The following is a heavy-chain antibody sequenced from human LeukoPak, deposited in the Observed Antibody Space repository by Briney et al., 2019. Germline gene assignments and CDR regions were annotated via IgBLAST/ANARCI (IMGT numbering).Heavy chain of an antibody. CDR3: AREGSIAAAGTAYYFDY. Sequence: GGSLRLSCAASGFTVSSNYMSWVRQAPGKGLEWVSVIYSGGSTYYADSVKGRFTISRDNSKNTLYLQMNSLRAKDTAVYYCAREGSIAAAGTAYYFDYWGQGTLVTVSS. CDR1: GFTVSSNY. V-gene: IGHV3-53*01. D-gene: IGHD6-13*01. CDR2: IYSGGST. J-gene: IGHJ4*02.